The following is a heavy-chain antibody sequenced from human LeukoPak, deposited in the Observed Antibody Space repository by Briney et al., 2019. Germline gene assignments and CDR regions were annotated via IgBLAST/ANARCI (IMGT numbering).Heavy chain of an antibody. CDR3: SAAGTGPY. V-gene: IGHV4-34*01. Sequence: SETLSLTCTVSGGSISGYYWSWIRQPPGKGLEWIGEINHSGSTNYNPSLKSRVTISVDTSKNQFSLKLSSVTAADTAVYYCSAAGTGPYWGQGTLVTVSS. J-gene: IGHJ4*02. CDR1: GGSISGYY. CDR2: INHSGST. D-gene: IGHD6-13*01.